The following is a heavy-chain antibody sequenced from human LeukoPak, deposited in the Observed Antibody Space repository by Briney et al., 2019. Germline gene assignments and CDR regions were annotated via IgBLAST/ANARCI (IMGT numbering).Heavy chain of an antibody. Sequence: SETLSLTCAVSGGSISSSNWWSWVRQPPGKGLEWIGEIYHSGSTNYNPSLKSRVTISVDTSKNQFSLKLSSVTAADTAVYYCARTQKGDYYGSGIGDWFDPWGQGTLVTVSS. CDR2: IYHSGST. J-gene: IGHJ5*02. V-gene: IGHV4-4*02. CDR3: ARTQKGDYYGSGIGDWFDP. D-gene: IGHD3-10*01. CDR1: GGSISSSNW.